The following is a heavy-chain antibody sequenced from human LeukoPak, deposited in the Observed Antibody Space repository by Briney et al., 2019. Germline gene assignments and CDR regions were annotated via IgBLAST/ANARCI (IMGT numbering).Heavy chain of an antibody. CDR1: GGSISSYY. CDR3: ARRFVPGAFDI. CDR2: IYYSGST. Sequence: SETLSLTCTVSGGSISSYYWSWIRQPPGKGLEWIGYIYYSGSTNYNPSLKSRVTISVDTSKNQFSLKLSSVTAADTAVYYCARRFVPGAFDIWGQGTMVTVSS. D-gene: IGHD3-3*01. J-gene: IGHJ3*02. V-gene: IGHV4-59*08.